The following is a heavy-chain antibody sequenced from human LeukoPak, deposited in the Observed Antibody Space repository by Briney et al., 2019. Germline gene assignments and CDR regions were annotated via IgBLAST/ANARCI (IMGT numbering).Heavy chain of an antibody. V-gene: IGHV1-69*05. J-gene: IGHJ5*02. CDR1: GGTFSSYA. D-gene: IGHD1-26*01. Sequence: ASVKVSCKASGGTFSSYAISWVRQVPGQGLEWMGRIIPIFGTANYAQKFQGRVTITTDESTSTAYMELSSLRSEDTAVYYCARGRGATPWFDPWGQGTLVTVSS. CDR2: IIPIFGTA. CDR3: ARGRGATPWFDP.